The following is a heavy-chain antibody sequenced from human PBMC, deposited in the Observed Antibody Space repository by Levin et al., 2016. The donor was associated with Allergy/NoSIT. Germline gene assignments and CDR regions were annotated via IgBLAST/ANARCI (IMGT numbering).Heavy chain of an antibody. CDR2: ISFNGGSR. V-gene: IGHV3-23*01. J-gene: IGHJ1*01. D-gene: IGHD3-10*01. Sequence: VRQAPGKGLEWVSAISFNGGSRAYADFVKGRFTISRDNFKNTLYLQMDSLRDEDTAIFYCAKGADWPTSGVRPGGRYLRNWGRGILVTVSS. CDR3: AKGADWPTSGVRPGGRYLRN.